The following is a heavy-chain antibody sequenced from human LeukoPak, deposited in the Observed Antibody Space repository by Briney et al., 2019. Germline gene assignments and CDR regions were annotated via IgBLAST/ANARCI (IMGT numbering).Heavy chain of an antibody. Sequence: GASVKVSCKASGYTFTSYDINWVRQATGQGLEWMGWMNPNSGNTGYAQKFQGRVTMTRNTSISTAYMELSSLRSEDTAVYYCARVHSDWDELFDYWGQGTLVTVSS. V-gene: IGHV1-8*01. D-gene: IGHD1-1*01. CDR3: ARVHSDWDELFDY. CDR1: GYTFTSYD. J-gene: IGHJ4*02. CDR2: MNPNSGNT.